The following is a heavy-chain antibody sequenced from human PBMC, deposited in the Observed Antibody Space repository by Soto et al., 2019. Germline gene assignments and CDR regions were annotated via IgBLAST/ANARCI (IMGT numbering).Heavy chain of an antibody. D-gene: IGHD2-15*01. CDR2: IFYSGRT. J-gene: IGHJ4*02. V-gene: IGHV4-39*01. Sequence: PETLSVSCSVSGTYINRSGDYWGWFRQPPGKGLEWFGNIFYSGRTYYNPSLKSRVTISVDTSKDQFSLKLGSVNAADTAVYYCATNILGYCTGDSCYRDSDKFDDGGQRTL. CDR1: GTYINRSGDY. CDR3: ATNILGYCTGDSCYRDSDKFDD.